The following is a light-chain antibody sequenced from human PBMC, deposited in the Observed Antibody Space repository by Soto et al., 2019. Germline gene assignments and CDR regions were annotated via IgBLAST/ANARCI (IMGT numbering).Light chain of an antibody. V-gene: IGLV2-14*03. Sequence: QSVLTQPASVSASPGQSITISCTGTSSDVGGYNYLSWFQHHPGKAPKLIIYDVSNRPSGVSNRFSGSKSGNTASLSISGLQAGDEADYYCASYTSSSTLVVFGGGTKLTVL. J-gene: IGLJ2*01. CDR1: SSDVGGYNY. CDR2: DVS. CDR3: ASYTSSSTLVV.